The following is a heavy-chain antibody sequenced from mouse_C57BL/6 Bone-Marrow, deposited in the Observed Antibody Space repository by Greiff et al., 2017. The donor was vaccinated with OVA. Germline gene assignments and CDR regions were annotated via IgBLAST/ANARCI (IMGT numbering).Heavy chain of an antibody. V-gene: IGHV5-4*03. CDR2: ISDGGSYT. CDR3: ARASSGYDAMDY. D-gene: IGHD3-2*02. Sequence: EVMLVESGGGLVKPGGSLKLSCAASGFTFSSYAMSWVRQTPEKRLEWVATISDGGSYTDYPDNVKGRFTISRDNAKNNLYLQMSHLKSEDTAMYYCARASSGYDAMDYWGQGTSVTVSS. CDR1: GFTFSSYA. J-gene: IGHJ4*01.